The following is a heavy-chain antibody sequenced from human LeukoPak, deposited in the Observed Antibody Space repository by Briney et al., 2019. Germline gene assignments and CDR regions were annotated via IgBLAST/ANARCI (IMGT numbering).Heavy chain of an antibody. V-gene: IGHV5-51*01. CDR2: INPGDSDT. CDR3: ARHATTGFTVNRFDP. Sequence: GESLKISCATSGYRFTNYWIGWVRQMPGKGLEFMGIINPGDSDTRYSPSFQGQVTISADKSFSTAYLQFHSLKASGTAMYYCARHATTGFTVNRFDPWGQGTLVTVFS. D-gene: IGHD1-26*01. CDR1: GYRFTNYW. J-gene: IGHJ5*02.